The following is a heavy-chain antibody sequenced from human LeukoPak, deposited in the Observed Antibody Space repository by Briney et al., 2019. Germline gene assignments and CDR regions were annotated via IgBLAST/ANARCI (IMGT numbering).Heavy chain of an antibody. J-gene: IGHJ4*02. V-gene: IGHV3-21*01. Sequence: PGGSLRLSCAPSGFTFSTYTMNWVRQAPGKGLEGVSSITSGSSFIYYADSLKGRFTISRDNAKNSLYLQMDSLRAEDTAVYYCARVFGSGNLDYWGQGTPVTVSS. CDR3: ARVFGSGNLDY. CDR2: ITSGSSFI. CDR1: GFTFSTYT. D-gene: IGHD3-10*01.